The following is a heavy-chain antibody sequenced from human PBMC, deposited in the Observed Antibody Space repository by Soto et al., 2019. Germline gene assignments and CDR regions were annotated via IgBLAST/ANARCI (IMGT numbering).Heavy chain of an antibody. CDR3: ARGGNYDSSGYYFDY. V-gene: IGHV4-31*03. CDR2: IYYSGSA. J-gene: IGHJ4*02. Sequence: SGTLSLTCTVSGASVSSGGYYGNWIRQHPAKGLEWIGYIYYSGSASYNPSLKSRVTISVDTSKNQFSLKLSSVTAADTAIFYCARGGNYDSSGYYFDYWGLGTLVTVSS. D-gene: IGHD3-22*01. CDR1: GASVSSGGYY.